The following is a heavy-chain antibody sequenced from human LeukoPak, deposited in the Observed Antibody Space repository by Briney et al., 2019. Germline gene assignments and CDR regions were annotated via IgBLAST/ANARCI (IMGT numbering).Heavy chain of an antibody. Sequence: GASVKVSCKVSGYTLTELSMHWVRQAPGKGVEWMGGFDPEDGETIYAQKFQGRVTMTEDTSTDTAYMELSSLRSEDTAVYYCATQLYSSSWYFGFDPWGQGTLVTVS. CDR3: ATQLYSSSWYFGFDP. CDR2: FDPEDGET. J-gene: IGHJ5*02. CDR1: GYTLTELS. D-gene: IGHD6-13*01. V-gene: IGHV1-24*01.